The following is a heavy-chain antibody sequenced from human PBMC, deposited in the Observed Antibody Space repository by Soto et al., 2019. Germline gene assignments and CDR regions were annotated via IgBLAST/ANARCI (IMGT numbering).Heavy chain of an antibody. CDR3: ARLIVVVPAATHRLDYYYGMDV. D-gene: IGHD2-2*01. J-gene: IGHJ6*02. CDR1: GYSISSGYY. Sequence: TLSLTCAVSGYSISSGYYWGWIRQPPGKGLEWIGSINHSGSTNYNPSLKSRVTISVDTSKNQFSLKLSSVTAADTAVYFCARLIVVVPAATHRLDYYYGMDVWGQGTTVTVSS. V-gene: IGHV4-38-2*01. CDR2: INHSGST.